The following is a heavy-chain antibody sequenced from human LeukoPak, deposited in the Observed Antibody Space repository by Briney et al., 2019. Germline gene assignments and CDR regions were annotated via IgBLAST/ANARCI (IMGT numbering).Heavy chain of an antibody. CDR1: GVTFSNAV. V-gene: IGHV3-53*01. CDR3: AGGTLRVPAAKVDRYYYFYALDV. J-gene: IGHJ6*02. Sequence: GGSLRLSCAAPGVTFSNAVLSSVRQAPGKGLEWVSVIYSGGSTYYADSVKGRFTISRDHSKNTLHLQMNSLRAEDTAMYYCAGGTLRVPAAKVDRYYYFYALDVWGQGTTVTVSS. D-gene: IGHD2-2*01. CDR2: IYSGGST.